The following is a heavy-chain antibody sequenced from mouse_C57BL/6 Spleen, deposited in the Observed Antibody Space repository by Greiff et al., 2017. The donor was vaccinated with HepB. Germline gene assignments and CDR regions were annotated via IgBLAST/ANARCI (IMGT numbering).Heavy chain of an antibody. Sequence: QVQLQQSGAELVRPGASVTLSCKASGYTFTDYEMHWVKQTPVHGLEWIGAIDPETGGTAYNQKFKGKAILTADKSSSTAYMELRSLTSEDSAVYYCTRAILRSYAMDYWGQGTSVTVSS. J-gene: IGHJ4*01. CDR1: GYTFTDYE. V-gene: IGHV1-15*01. CDR2: IDPETGGT. D-gene: IGHD1-1*01. CDR3: TRAILRSYAMDY.